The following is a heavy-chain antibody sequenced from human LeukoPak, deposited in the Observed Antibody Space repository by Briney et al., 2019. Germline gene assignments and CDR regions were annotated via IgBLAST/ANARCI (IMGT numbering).Heavy chain of an antibody. CDR3: ARGRWFDP. V-gene: IGHV4-34*01. Sequence: PSETLSLTCAVYGGSFSGYYWSWIRQPPGKGLEWIGEINHSGSTSYNPSLKSRVTISADTSKNQFSLKLSSVTAADTAVYYCARGRWFDPWGQGTLVTVSS. CDR2: INHSGST. J-gene: IGHJ5*02. CDR1: GGSFSGYY.